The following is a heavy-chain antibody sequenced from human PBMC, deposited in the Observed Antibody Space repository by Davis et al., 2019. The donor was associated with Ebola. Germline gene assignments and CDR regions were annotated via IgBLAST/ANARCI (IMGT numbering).Heavy chain of an antibody. CDR1: GFTFSSYG. V-gene: IGHV3-30*02. CDR3: AKDVFASWCNYFDS. Sequence: PGGSLRLSCAASGFTFSSYGIHWVRQAPGKGLEWVAFMRNAENTKYYGDSVRGRFTISRDNSKSTLFLQMNDLRPEDTAIYYCAKDVFASWCNYFDSWGQGTLVTVSS. CDR2: MRNAENTK. J-gene: IGHJ4*02. D-gene: IGHD2-8*02.